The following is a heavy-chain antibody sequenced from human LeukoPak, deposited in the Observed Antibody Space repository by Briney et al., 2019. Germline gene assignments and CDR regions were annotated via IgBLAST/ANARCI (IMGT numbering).Heavy chain of an antibody. Sequence: GGSLRLSCAASGFTFTTSGMHWVRQAPGKGLEWVTFIQYDGGDIFYADSVKGRFTISRDNSKNTLYLQMNSLRAEDTAVYYCAKNIRPNYDFWSGYPAYWGQGTLVTVSS. CDR2: IQYDGGDI. CDR3: AKNIRPNYDFWSGYPAY. V-gene: IGHV3-30*02. D-gene: IGHD3-3*01. CDR1: GFTFTTSG. J-gene: IGHJ4*02.